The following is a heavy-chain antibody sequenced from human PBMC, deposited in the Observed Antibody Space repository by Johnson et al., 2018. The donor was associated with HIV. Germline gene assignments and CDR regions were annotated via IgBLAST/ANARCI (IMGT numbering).Heavy chain of an antibody. Sequence: VQLVESGGGLVQPGGSLRLSCVASGITFSNYWMSWVRQAPGKGLEWVANMKQDGSEQYYVDSVKGRFTISRDNAKNSLTLQMNSLRAADTALYFCARAYPLGVTLFSAFDIWGQGTTVTVSP. CDR3: ARAYPLGVTLFSAFDI. V-gene: IGHV3-7*05. CDR2: MKQDGSEQ. CDR1: GITFSNYW. D-gene: IGHD1-26*01. J-gene: IGHJ3*02.